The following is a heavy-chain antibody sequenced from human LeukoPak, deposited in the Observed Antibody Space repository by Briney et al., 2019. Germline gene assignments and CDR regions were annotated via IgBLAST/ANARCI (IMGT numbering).Heavy chain of an antibody. CDR3: AREQH. CDR1: GGSFCGYY. J-gene: IGHJ1*01. V-gene: IGHV4-34*01. Sequence: SETLSLTCAVYGGSFCGYYWSWIRQPPGKGLEWIGEINHSGSTNYNPSLKSRVTISVDTSKNQFSLKLSSVTAADTAVYYCAREQHWGQGTLVTVSS. CDR2: INHSGST.